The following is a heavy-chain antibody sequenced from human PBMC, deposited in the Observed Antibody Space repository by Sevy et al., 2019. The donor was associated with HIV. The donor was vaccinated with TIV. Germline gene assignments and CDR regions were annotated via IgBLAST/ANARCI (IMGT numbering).Heavy chain of an antibody. Sequence: GGSLRLSCAASGFTFSDYFMSWIRQAPGKGLEWVSYMSSSGYTIYYADSVKGRFTISRDNAKNSLYLQMNSLRAEDTDVYYCAKLYDILTGHDFGFDYWGQGALVTVSS. CDR2: MSSSGYTI. V-gene: IGHV3-11*01. J-gene: IGHJ4*02. D-gene: IGHD3-9*01. CDR3: AKLYDILTGHDFGFDY. CDR1: GFTFSDYF.